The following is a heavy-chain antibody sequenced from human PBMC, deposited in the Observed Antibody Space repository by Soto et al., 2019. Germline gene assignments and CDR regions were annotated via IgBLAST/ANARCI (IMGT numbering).Heavy chain of an antibody. CDR2: IKHDGSDK. V-gene: IGHV3-7*05. CDR3: ARIHSSVCYYFDY. D-gene: IGHD6-19*01. CDR1: GFTFSTYW. J-gene: IGHJ4*02. Sequence: EVQLVESGGGLVQPGGSLRLSCAASGFTFSTYWMSWVRQPPGKGLEWVANIKHDGSDKYYADSVQGRFTISRDNAKNSMYLQMNSLRAEDTAVYYCARIHSSVCYYFDYWGQGTLVTVSS.